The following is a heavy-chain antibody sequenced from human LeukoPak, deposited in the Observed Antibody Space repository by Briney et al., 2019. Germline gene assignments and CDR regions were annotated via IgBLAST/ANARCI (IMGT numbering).Heavy chain of an antibody. Sequence: GESLKVSCKGSGYSFTSYWIGWVRQMPGKGLEWMGIIYPGDSDTRYSPSFQGQVTISADRSISTAYLQWSSLKASDTAMYYCASGMVTHYYGMDVWGQGTTVTVSS. V-gene: IGHV5-51*01. D-gene: IGHD5-18*01. J-gene: IGHJ6*02. CDR2: IYPGDSDT. CDR1: GYSFTSYW. CDR3: ASGMVTHYYGMDV.